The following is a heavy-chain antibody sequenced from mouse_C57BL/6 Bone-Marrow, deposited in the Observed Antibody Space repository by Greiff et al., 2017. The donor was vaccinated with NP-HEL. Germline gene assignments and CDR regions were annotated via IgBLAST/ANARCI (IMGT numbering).Heavy chain of an antibody. J-gene: IGHJ3*01. CDR2: LSNGGGST. Sequence: EVQGVESGGGLVQPGGSLKLSCAASGFTFSDYYMYWVRQTPEKRLEWVAYLSNGGGSTYYPDTVKGRFNISRDNAKNTLYLQMSRLKSEDTAMYYCARRDWAWFAYWGQGTLVTVSA. CDR3: ARRDWAWFAY. D-gene: IGHD4-1*01. CDR1: GFTFSDYY. V-gene: IGHV5-12*01.